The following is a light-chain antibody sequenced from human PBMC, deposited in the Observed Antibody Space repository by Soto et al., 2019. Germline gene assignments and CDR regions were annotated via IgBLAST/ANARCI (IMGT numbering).Light chain of an antibody. V-gene: IGLV1-44*01. CDR3: ATWDDSLHGVV. J-gene: IGLJ3*02. CDR2: GDN. CDR1: SSNIGSNT. Sequence: QAVVTQPPSASGTPGQRVTISCSGSSSNIGSNTVTWYQQLPGTAPKLLIYGDNQWPSGVPDRFSGSKSGTSASLAISGLQSEDEADYYCATWDDSLHGVVFXGGT.